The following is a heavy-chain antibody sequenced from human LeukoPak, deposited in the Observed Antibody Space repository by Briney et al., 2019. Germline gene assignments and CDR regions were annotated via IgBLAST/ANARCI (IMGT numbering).Heavy chain of an antibody. CDR1: GGSISSYY. J-gene: IGHJ3*02. V-gene: IGHV4-4*07. D-gene: IGHD3-22*01. Sequence: PSETLSLTCTVSGGSISSYYWSWIRQPAGKGLEWIGRIYTSGSTNYNPSLKSRVTMSVDTSKNQFSLKLSSVTAADTAVYYCARVDHYYDSSGSLVDAFDIWGQGTMVTVSS. CDR3: ARVDHYYDSSGSLVDAFDI. CDR2: IYTSGST.